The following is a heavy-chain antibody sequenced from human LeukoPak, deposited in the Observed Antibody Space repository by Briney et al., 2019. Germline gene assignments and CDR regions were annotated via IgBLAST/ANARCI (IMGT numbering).Heavy chain of an antibody. V-gene: IGHV3-21*01. J-gene: IGHJ5*02. CDR3: ARDDSSSSLWFDP. CDR1: GFTFSSYS. Sequence: GGSLRLSCAASGFTFSSYSMNWVRQAPGKGLEWVSSISSSSSYIYYADSVKGRFTISRDNAKNSLYLQMNSLRAEDTAVYYCARDDSSSSLWFDPWGQGTLVTVSS. CDR2: ISSSSSYI. D-gene: IGHD6-6*01.